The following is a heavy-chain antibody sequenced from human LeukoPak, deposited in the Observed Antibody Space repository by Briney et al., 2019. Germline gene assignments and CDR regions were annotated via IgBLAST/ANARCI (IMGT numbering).Heavy chain of an antibody. Sequence: GGSPRLSCAASGFTVSSNYMSWVRQAPGKGLEWVSVIYSGGSTYYADSVKGRFTISRDNSKNTLYLQMNSLRAEDTAVYYCARGGSGWYYFDYWGQGTLVTASS. V-gene: IGHV3-53*01. D-gene: IGHD6-19*01. CDR3: ARGGSGWYYFDY. CDR2: IYSGGST. J-gene: IGHJ4*02. CDR1: GFTVSSNY.